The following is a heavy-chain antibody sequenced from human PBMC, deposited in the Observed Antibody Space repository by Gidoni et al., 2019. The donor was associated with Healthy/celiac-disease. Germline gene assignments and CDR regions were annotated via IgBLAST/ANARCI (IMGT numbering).Heavy chain of an antibody. Sequence: EVQLVESGGVVVQPGGSLRLSCAASGFTFDDYTMHWVRQAPGKGLEWVSLISWDGGSTYYADSVKGRFTIARDNSKNSLYLQMNSLRTEDTALYYCATGHVRGGWYNYFDYWGQGTLVTVSS. CDR2: ISWDGGST. J-gene: IGHJ4*02. D-gene: IGHD6-19*01. CDR3: ATGHVRGGWYNYFDY. V-gene: IGHV3-43*01. CDR1: GFTFDDYT.